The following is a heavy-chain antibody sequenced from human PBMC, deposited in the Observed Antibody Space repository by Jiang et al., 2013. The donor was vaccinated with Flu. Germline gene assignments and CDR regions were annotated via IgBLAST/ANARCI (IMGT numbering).Heavy chain of an antibody. Sequence: LLKPSETLSLTCTVSGGSISSSSYYWAWIRQPPGKGLEWIGSINYSGSTHYNPSLKSRGAISIDTSRSQFSLKLSSVTAADTAVYYCARHSGITSGRRWFDPWGQGTLVTVSS. V-gene: IGHV4-39*01. D-gene: IGHD3-10*01. CDR1: GGSISSSSYY. CDR3: ARHSGITSGRRWFDP. CDR2: INYSGST. J-gene: IGHJ5*02.